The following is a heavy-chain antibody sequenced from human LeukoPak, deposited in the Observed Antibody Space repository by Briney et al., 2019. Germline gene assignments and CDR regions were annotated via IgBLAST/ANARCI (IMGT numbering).Heavy chain of an antibody. D-gene: IGHD4/OR15-4a*01. J-gene: IGHJ4*02. Sequence: GGSLRLSCAASGFTFSSYAMHWVRQAPGKGLEWVSGILGGAGSTYYADSVKGRFTISRDNSKNTLYLQMNSLRAEDTAVYYCARRAGAYSHPYDYWGQGTLVTVSS. CDR1: GFTFSSYA. CDR3: ARRAGAYSHPYDY. V-gene: IGHV3-23*01. CDR2: ILGGAGST.